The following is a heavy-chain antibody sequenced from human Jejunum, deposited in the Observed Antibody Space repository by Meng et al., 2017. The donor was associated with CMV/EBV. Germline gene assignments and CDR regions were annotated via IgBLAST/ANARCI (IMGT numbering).Heavy chain of an antibody. V-gene: IGHV1-46*01. Sequence: FTSYYINWVRQAPGQGLEWMGVIDPNDGSTYYAQKFQGRVLMTRDTSTSTVYMELSSLISEDTAVYYCARGAGTSIQPWPARWFPCDNWGQGTLVTVSS. CDR3: ARGAGTSIQPWPARWFPCDN. CDR1: FTSYY. J-gene: IGHJ4*02. CDR2: IDPNDGST. D-gene: IGHD5-18*01.